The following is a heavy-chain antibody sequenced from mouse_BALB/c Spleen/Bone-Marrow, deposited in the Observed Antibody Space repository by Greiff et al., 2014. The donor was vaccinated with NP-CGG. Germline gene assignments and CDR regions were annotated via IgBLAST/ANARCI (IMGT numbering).Heavy chain of an antibody. V-gene: IGHV14-4*02. CDR1: GFNIKAYY. Sequence: VQLKESGAELVRSGASVKLSCTASGFNIKAYYMHWVKQRPEQGLEWIGWIDPENGDTEYAPKFQGKATMTADTSSNAAYLQLSSLTSEDTAVYYCNARGDYDFDYFDYWGQGTTLTVSS. D-gene: IGHD2-4*01. J-gene: IGHJ2*01. CDR2: IDPENGDT. CDR3: NARGDYDFDYFDY.